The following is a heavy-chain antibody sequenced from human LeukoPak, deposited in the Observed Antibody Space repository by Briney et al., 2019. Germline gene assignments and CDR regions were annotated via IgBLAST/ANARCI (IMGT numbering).Heavy chain of an antibody. CDR3: ARAQDDTRNDLVDWLWDL. V-gene: IGHV3-23*01. CDR1: GFTFSSYP. Sequence: PGGSLRLSCAASGFTFSSYPMTWVRQAPGKGLEWVSAISSSGDNRNYADSVKGRFTISRDNSKNTLYLQMTSLRAEDTAVYYCARAQDDTRNDLVDWLWDLWAQGTVVTV. J-gene: IGHJ5*02. D-gene: IGHD3-9*01. CDR2: ISSSGDNR.